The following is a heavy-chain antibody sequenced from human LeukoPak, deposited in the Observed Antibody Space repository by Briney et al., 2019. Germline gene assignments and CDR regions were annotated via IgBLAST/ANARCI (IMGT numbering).Heavy chain of an antibody. Sequence: SETLSLTCTVPGGSISSYYWSWIRQPPGKGLEWIGYIYYSGSTNYNPSLKSRVTISVDTSKNQFSLKLSSVTAAGTAVYYCARRGYSGYERFDYWGQGTLVTVSA. J-gene: IGHJ4*02. V-gene: IGHV4-59*01. CDR1: GGSISSYY. CDR2: IYYSGST. D-gene: IGHD5-12*01. CDR3: ARRGYSGYERFDY.